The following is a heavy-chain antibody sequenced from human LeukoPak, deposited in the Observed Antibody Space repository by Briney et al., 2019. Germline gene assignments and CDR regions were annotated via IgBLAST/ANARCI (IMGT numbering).Heavy chain of an antibody. D-gene: IGHD5-18*01. V-gene: IGHV1-69*01. Sequence: SVRVSCKASGGTFSSYAISWVRQAPGQGLEWMGGIIPIFGTANYAQKFQGRVTITADESTSTAYMELSSLRSEDTAVYYCALGPPLDTAMVILFDYWGQGTLVTVSS. CDR1: GGTFSSYA. CDR2: IIPIFGTA. J-gene: IGHJ4*02. CDR3: ALGPPLDTAMVILFDY.